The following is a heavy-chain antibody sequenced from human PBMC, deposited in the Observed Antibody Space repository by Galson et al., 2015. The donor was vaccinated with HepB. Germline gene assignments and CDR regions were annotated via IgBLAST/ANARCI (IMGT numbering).Heavy chain of an antibody. V-gene: IGHV3-23*01. CDR2: ISGGGGNT. Sequence: SLRLSCAASGFTFTNYAMGWVRQAPGKGLEWVSTISGGGGNTYYADSVKGRFTISRDNSKNTLYLQMNSLRAEDTAIYYCAKVGRSGYHYDALDIWGQGTMVTVSP. CDR3: AKVGRSGYHYDALDI. CDR1: GFTFTNYA. D-gene: IGHD3-22*01. J-gene: IGHJ3*02.